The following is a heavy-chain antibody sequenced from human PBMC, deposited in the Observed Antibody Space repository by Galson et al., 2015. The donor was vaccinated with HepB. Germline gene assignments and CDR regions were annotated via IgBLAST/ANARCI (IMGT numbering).Heavy chain of an antibody. CDR2: INAGHGNT. J-gene: IGHJ4*02. D-gene: IGHD3-10*01. CDR1: GYTFTTYS. V-gene: IGHV1-3*01. Sequence: SVKVSCKASGYTFTTYSMHWVRQAPGQRPEWMGWINAGHGNTTYSQTFQDRLTITRDTSASTAYMELSSLRSEDTSLYYCAIAPGISFGELLQPLNYRGQGTLVTVSS. CDR3: AIAPGISFGELLQPLNY.